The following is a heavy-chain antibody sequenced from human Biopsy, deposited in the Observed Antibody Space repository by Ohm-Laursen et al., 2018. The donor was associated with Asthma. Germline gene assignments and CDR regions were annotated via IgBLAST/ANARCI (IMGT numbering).Heavy chain of an antibody. CDR2: TNSAFGTT. V-gene: IGHV1-69*13. Sequence: VKISCKSLGGTFNTYVIGWVRQAPGQGLEWMGGTNSAFGTTTYPQKFQDRVTITADDSTSTVYMELSSLRSEDTAVYYCARKAGSCISRTCYSLDFWGQGTLVTVSS. CDR3: ARKAGSCISRTCYSLDF. CDR1: GGTFNTYV. D-gene: IGHD2-2*01. J-gene: IGHJ4*02.